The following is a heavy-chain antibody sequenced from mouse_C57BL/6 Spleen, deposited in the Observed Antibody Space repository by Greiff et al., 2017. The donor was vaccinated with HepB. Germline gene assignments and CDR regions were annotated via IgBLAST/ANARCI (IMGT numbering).Heavy chain of an antibody. CDR3: ARSGFITTVVAFDY. V-gene: IGHV1-52*01. D-gene: IGHD1-1*01. CDR1: GYTFTSYW. CDR2: IDPSDSET. J-gene: IGHJ2*01. Sequence: QVQLKQPGAELVRPGSSVKLSCKASGYTFTSYWMHWVKQRPIQGLEWIGNIDPSDSETHYNQKFKDKATLTVDKSSSTAYMQLSSLTSEDSAVYYCARSGFITTVVAFDYWGQGTTLTVSS.